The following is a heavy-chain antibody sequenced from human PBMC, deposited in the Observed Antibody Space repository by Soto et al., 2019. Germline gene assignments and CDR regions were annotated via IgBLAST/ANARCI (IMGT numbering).Heavy chain of an antibody. CDR1: GGSISSGDYY. J-gene: IGHJ5*02. V-gene: IGHV4-30-4*01. Sequence: SETLSLTCTVSGGSISSGDYYWSWIRQPPGKGLEWIGYIYYSGTTHYTPSLKSRLTISLDTSKNQFSLKLSSVTAADTAVYYRARMRTTSNWFDPWGQGTLVTVSS. CDR3: ARMRTTSNWFDP. CDR2: IYYSGTT. D-gene: IGHD4-17*01.